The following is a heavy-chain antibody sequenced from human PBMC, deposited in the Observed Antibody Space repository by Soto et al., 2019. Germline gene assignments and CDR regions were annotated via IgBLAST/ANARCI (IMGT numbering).Heavy chain of an antibody. V-gene: IGHV1-24*01. CDR1: GYTLTELS. J-gene: IGHJ5*02. CDR2: FDPEDGET. CDR3: ATGGGELPWFDP. Sequence: EASVKVSCKVSGYTLTELSMHWVRQAPGKGLEWMGGFDPEDGETIYAQKFQGRVTMTEDTSTDTAYMELSSLRSEDTAVYYCATGGGELPWFDPWGQGTLVTVSS. D-gene: IGHD3-10*01.